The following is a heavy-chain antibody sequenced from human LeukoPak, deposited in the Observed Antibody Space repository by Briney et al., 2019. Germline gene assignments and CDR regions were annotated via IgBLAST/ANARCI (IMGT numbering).Heavy chain of an antibody. J-gene: IGHJ4*02. V-gene: IGHV1-69*13. D-gene: IGHD7-27*01. CDR1: GGTFSSYA. Sequence: RASVKVSCKASGGTFSSYAISWVRQAPGQGLEWMGGIIPIFGTANYAQKFQGRVTITADESTSTAYMELSSLRSEDTAVYYCARGPNWGSFDYWGQGTLVTVSS. CDR3: ARGPNWGSFDY. CDR2: IIPIFGTA.